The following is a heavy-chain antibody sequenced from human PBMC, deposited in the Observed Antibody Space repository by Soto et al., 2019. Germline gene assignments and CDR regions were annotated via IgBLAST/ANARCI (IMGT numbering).Heavy chain of an antibody. CDR2: FDPEDGET. Sequence: ASVKVSCKFSGYTLTELSMHWVRQAPGKGLEWMGGFDPEDGETIYAQKFQGRVTMTEDTSTDTAYMELSSLRSEDTAVYYCATHPRGYSYGYGPTLGVSYAFDSWGQGTMVTV. CDR1: GYTLTELS. D-gene: IGHD5-18*01. J-gene: IGHJ3*02. V-gene: IGHV1-24*01. CDR3: ATHPRGYSYGYGPTLGVSYAFDS.